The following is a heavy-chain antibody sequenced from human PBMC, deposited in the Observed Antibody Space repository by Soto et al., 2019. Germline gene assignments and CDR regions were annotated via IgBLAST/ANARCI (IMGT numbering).Heavy chain of an antibody. CDR2: MSFDGSNK. V-gene: IGHV3-30*18. CDR3: AKEFGWDLQLTDPYYSSGMDV. J-gene: IGHJ6*02. D-gene: IGHD1-1*01. Sequence: QVQLVESGGGVVQPGRSLRLSCAASGFTFRSYGMHWVRQAPGKGLEWVALMSFDGSNKYYADSVRGRFTISSDNSKSTLYLQMDILRPEDTAVCFWAKEFGWDLQLTDPYYSSGMDVWGQGTTVTVSS. CDR1: GFTFRSYG.